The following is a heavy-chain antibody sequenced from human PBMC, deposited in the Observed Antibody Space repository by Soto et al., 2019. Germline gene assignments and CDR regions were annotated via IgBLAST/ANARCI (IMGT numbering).Heavy chain of an antibody. CDR3: ASHTGPSTGVSGISREGYLVA. V-gene: IGHV3-33*01. Sequence: LTLSWAPSGFAFSLFGMHWVHQAPGTGLKWAAIIWYDGSNAYYADSVRGRFTISRDNSKNTVYLQMNSLRAEDTAGYYCASHTGPSTGVSGISREGYLVAWGQGTLV. J-gene: IGHJ4*01. CDR2: IWYDGSNA. CDR1: GFAFSLFG. D-gene: IGHD3-3*01.